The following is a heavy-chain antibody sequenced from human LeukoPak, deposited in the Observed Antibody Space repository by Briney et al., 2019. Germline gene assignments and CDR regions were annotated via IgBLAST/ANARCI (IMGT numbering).Heavy chain of an antibody. CDR2: IKQDGSEK. D-gene: IGHD6-19*01. Sequence: GGSLRLSCAASGFTFSSYWMSWVRQAPGKGLEWVANIKQDGSEKYYVDSVKGRFTISRDNAKNTMSLQMTSLRAEDTAVYFCIMYTSGWNWGQGTLVTVSS. J-gene: IGHJ4*02. V-gene: IGHV3-7*01. CDR1: GFTFSSYW. CDR3: IMYTSGWN.